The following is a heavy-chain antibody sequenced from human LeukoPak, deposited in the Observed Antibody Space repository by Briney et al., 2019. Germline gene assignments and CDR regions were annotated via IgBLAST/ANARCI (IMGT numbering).Heavy chain of an antibody. J-gene: IGHJ3*02. V-gene: IGHV1-46*01. CDR1: GYTFTSYY. D-gene: IGHD5-12*01. CDR2: INPSGGRT. Sequence: ASVKVSCKASGYTFTSYYMHWVRQAPGQGLEWMGIINPSGGRTSYAQKFQGRVTMTRDMSTSTVYMELNSLRSEDTAVYYCARDNFTHQLRNSSGYDLRQGGAFDIWGQGTMVTVSS. CDR3: ARDNFTHQLRNSSGYDLRQGGAFDI.